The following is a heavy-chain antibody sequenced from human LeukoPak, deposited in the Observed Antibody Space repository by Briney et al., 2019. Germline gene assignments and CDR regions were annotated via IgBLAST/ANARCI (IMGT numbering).Heavy chain of an antibody. J-gene: IGHJ4*02. CDR1: GGSISSSSYY. Sequence: SETLSLTCTVSGGSISSSSYYWGWIRQPPGKGLEWIGSIYYSGSTYYNPSLKSRVTISVDTSKNQFSLKLSSVTAADTAVYYCAREGRGLGSATQEIDYWGQGTLVTVSS. V-gene: IGHV4-39*01. CDR2: IYYSGST. D-gene: IGHD3-10*01. CDR3: AREGRGLGSATQEIDY.